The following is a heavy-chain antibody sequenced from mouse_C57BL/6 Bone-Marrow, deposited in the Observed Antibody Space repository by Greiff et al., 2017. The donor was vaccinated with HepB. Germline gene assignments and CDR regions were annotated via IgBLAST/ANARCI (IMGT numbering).Heavy chain of an antibody. Sequence: EVMLVESGGGLVQPGGSMKLSCVASGFTFSNYWMNWVRQSPEKGLEWVAQIRLKSDNYATHYAESVKGRFTISRDDSKSSVYLQMNNLRAEDTGIYYCTGPTIVTTSYYAMDYWGQGTSVTVSS. D-gene: IGHD2-5*01. CDR1: GFTFSNYW. CDR2: IRLKSDNYAT. J-gene: IGHJ4*01. CDR3: TGPTIVTTSYYAMDY. V-gene: IGHV6-3*01.